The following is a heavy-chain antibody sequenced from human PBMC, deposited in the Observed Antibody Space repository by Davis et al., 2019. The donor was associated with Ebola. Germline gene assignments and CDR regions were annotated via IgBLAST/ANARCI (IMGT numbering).Heavy chain of an antibody. V-gene: IGHV4-59*06. CDR2: IYYSGST. CDR1: GGSISSYY. D-gene: IGHD3-3*01. Sequence: MPSETLSLTCTVSGGSISSYYWSWIRQPPGKGLEWIGYIYYSGSTNYNPSLKSRVTISVDTSKNQFSLKLSSVTAADTAVYYCATYDFTSMDVWGQGTTVTVSS. J-gene: IGHJ6*02. CDR3: ATYDFTSMDV.